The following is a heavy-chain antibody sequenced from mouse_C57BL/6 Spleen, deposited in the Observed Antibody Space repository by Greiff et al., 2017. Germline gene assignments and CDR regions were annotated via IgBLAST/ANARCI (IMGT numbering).Heavy chain of an antibody. Sequence: VQLQQSGAELVRPGTSVKLSCKASGYTFTSYWMHWVKQRPGQGLEWIGVIDPSDSYTNYNQKFKGKATLTVDTSSSTAYMQLSRLTSEDSAVYYCAREGLTGKDYAMDYWGQGTSVTVSS. V-gene: IGHV1-59*01. CDR3: AREGLTGKDYAMDY. J-gene: IGHJ4*01. D-gene: IGHD4-1*01. CDR1: GYTFTSYW. CDR2: IDPSDSYT.